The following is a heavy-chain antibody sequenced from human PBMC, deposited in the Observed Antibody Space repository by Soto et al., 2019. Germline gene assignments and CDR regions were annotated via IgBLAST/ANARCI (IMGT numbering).Heavy chain of an antibody. CDR3: ARDLGLYGDYDY. V-gene: IGHV3-33*01. D-gene: IGHD4-17*01. CDR2: IWYDGSNK. Sequence: GSLRLSCAASGFTFSSYGMHWVRQAPGKGLEWVAVIWYDGSNKYYADSVKGRFTISRDNSKNTLYLQMNSLRAEDTAVYYCARDLGLYGDYDYWGQGTLVTVSS. J-gene: IGHJ4*02. CDR1: GFTFSSYG.